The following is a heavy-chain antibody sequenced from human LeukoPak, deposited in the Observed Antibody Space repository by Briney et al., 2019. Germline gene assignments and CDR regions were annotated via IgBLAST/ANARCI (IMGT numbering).Heavy chain of an antibody. V-gene: IGHV1-69*05. D-gene: IGHD3-22*01. CDR1: GGTFSSYA. Sequence: ASVTVSCKASGGTFSSYAISWVRQAPGQGLEWMGRIIPIFGTANYAQKFQGRVTITTDESTSTAYMELSSLRSEDTAVYYCARFSSGYYLDYWGQGTLVTVSS. CDR2: IIPIFGTA. CDR3: ARFSSGYYLDY. J-gene: IGHJ4*02.